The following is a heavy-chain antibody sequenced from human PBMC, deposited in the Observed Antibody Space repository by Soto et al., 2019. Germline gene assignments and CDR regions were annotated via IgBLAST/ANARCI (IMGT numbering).Heavy chain of an antibody. J-gene: IGHJ4*02. V-gene: IGHV3-23*01. CDR3: AKDSGYPDYDFWSGYPDY. CDR2: ISGSGGST. D-gene: IGHD3-3*01. Sequence: PGGSLRLSCAASGFTFSSYAMSWVRQAPGKGLEWVSAISGSGGSTYYADSVKGRFTISRDNSKNTLYLQMNSLRAEDTAVYYCAKDSGYPDYDFWSGYPDYWGQGTLVTVSS. CDR1: GFTFSSYA.